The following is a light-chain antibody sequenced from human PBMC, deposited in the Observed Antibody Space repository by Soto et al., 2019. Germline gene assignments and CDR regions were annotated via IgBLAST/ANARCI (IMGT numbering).Light chain of an antibody. Sequence: EIVLTQSPGTLSLSPGDRATLSCRASQSVGSTFLAWYQQKPAQAPRLLIYGASTRATGIPDRFSGSGSGTDFTLTINRLEPEDFAVYFCQQYGSSPRTFGQGTKVE. J-gene: IGKJ1*01. CDR1: QSVGSTF. CDR3: QQYGSSPRT. V-gene: IGKV3-20*01. CDR2: GAS.